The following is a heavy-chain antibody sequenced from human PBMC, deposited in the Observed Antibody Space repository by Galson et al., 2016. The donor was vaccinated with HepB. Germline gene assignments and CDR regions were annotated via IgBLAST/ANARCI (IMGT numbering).Heavy chain of an antibody. J-gene: IGHJ4*02. D-gene: IGHD4/OR15-4a*01. V-gene: IGHV4-31*03. CDR3: ARGGRKGLWGYYFDF. Sequence: TLSLTCTVSGASITSGGYYWSWIRQHPGKGLEWIGYIYHSGSTYYNSSLKSRVSISVDTSKNQFSLKLNSLTAADTAVYFCARGGRKGLWGYYFDFWGQGTLVTVSS. CDR2: IYHSGST. CDR1: GASITSGGYY.